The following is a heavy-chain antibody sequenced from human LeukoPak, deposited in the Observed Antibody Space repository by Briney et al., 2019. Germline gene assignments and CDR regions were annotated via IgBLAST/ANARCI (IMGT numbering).Heavy chain of an antibody. D-gene: IGHD6-13*01. Sequence: PGGSLRLSCAASGFTFSSYAMHWVRQAPGKGLEWVAVISYDGSNKYYADSGKGRFTISRDNSKNTLYLQMNSLRAEDTAVYYCARPAAAGTAWFDPWGQGTLVTVSS. V-gene: IGHV3-30*04. CDR2: ISYDGSNK. CDR1: GFTFSSYA. J-gene: IGHJ5*02. CDR3: ARPAAAGTAWFDP.